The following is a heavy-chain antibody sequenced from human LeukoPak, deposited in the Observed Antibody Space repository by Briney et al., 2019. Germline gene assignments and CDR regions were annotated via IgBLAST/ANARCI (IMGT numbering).Heavy chain of an antibody. D-gene: IGHD3-10*01. Sequence: GRSLRLSCAASGFTSSSYWTSWVRQAPGKGLEWVANIKQDGSEKYYVDSVKGRFTISRDNAKNSLYLQMNSLRAEDTAVYYCARVNSGSYYGFDYWGQGTLVTVSS. CDR2: IKQDGSEK. V-gene: IGHV3-7*01. CDR3: ARVNSGSYYGFDY. CDR1: GFTSSSYW. J-gene: IGHJ4*02.